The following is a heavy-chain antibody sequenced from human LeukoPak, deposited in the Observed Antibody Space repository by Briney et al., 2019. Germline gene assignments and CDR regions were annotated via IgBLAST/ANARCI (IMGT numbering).Heavy chain of an antibody. CDR1: GFTSNTFN. V-gene: IGHV3-21*01. Sequence: GGSLRLSCAASGFTSNTFNMNWVRQAPGKGLGGGSSITSGGDYIYYADSVKGRFTTCRDNAKNSLSLQLNSLRFEDTAVYYCARGHYDVLAASYKWTPYYWCQGTLVTVSS. J-gene: IGHJ4*02. D-gene: IGHD3-9*01. CDR2: ITSGGDYI. CDR3: ARGHYDVLAASYKWTPYY.